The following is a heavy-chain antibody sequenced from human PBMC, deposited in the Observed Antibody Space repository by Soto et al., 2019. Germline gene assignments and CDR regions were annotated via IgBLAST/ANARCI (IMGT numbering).Heavy chain of an antibody. J-gene: IGHJ5*02. V-gene: IGHV3-30*18. Sequence: QVQMVESGGGVVHPGRSLRLSCVASGFTFSTYDIHWVRQAPGKGLVWVAVTSYDGSKRYYADSVVGRFTISRDNSKNTVDLQMNSLRAEDTAIYYCAKGEYLYDSRGALDPWGQGTLVTVSS. CDR2: TSYDGSKR. D-gene: IGHD3-22*01. CDR3: AKGEYLYDSRGALDP. CDR1: GFTFSTYD.